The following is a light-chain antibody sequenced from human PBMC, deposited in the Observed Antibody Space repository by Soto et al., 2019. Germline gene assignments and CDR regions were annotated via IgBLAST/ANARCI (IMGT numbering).Light chain of an antibody. V-gene: IGKV3-15*01. Sequence: IVMTQSPATLPLSPGESVTLSCRASQSVSSNLAWYQQKPGQAPRLLIYGAYTRATGIPARFSGSGSGTEFTLTISRLEPEDFALYYCQQYGNSAPITCGQGTRLEIK. CDR3: QQYGNSAPIT. J-gene: IGKJ5*01. CDR1: QSVSSN. CDR2: GAY.